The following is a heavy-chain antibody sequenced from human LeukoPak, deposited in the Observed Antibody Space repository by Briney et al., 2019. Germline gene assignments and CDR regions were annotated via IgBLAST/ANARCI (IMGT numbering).Heavy chain of an antibody. CDR3: ARGDYYYDSTDLGAFDI. CDR1: GGSISSSDW. CDR2: LYHSGTT. D-gene: IGHD3-22*01. J-gene: IGHJ3*02. Sequence: SGTLSLTCAVSGGSISSSDWWSWVRQPPGKGLEWIGELYHSGTTNYNPSLKSRVTISVDTSKNQFSQKLSSVTAADTAVYYCARGDYYYDSTDLGAFDIWGQGTMVTVSS. V-gene: IGHV4-4*02.